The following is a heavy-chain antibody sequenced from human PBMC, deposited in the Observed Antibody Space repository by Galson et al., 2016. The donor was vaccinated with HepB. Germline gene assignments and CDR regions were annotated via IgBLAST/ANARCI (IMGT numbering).Heavy chain of an antibody. CDR3: AREPPTSSSFDH. J-gene: IGHJ4*02. V-gene: IGHV1-46*01. CDR1: GYTLSSYY. CDR2: MFPSGGRT. Sequence: SVKVSCKASGYTLSSYYMHWVRQAPGQGLEWMGVMFPSGGRTSYAQKFQGRVTMTRDMSTSTDYMELSSLGSEDTAVYYCAREPPTSSSFDHWGQGTLVTVSS.